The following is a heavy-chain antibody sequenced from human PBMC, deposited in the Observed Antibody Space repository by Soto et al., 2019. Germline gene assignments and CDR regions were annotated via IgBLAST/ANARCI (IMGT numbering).Heavy chain of an antibody. Sequence: GASVKVSCKASGYTFTSYAMHWVRQAPGQRLEWMGWINAGNGNTKYSQKFQGRVTITRDTSASTAYMELSSLTSEDTAVYYCARDFSDSSSSYDCFDPWGQGTLVTVSS. J-gene: IGHJ5*02. CDR2: INAGNGNT. V-gene: IGHV1-3*01. D-gene: IGHD6-13*01. CDR3: ARDFSDSSSSYDCFDP. CDR1: GYTFTSYA.